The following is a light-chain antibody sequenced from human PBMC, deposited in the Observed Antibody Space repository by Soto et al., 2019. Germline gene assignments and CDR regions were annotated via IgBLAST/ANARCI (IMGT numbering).Light chain of an antibody. CDR1: QSISSW. CDR2: DAS. Sequence: DIQMTRSPSTLSASVGDRVTITCRASQSISSWLAWYQQKPGKAPKLLIYDASSLESGVPSRFSGSGSGTEFTLTISSLQPDDFATYYCQQYNSYSSWLFGQGTKVEIK. CDR3: QQYNSYSSWL. V-gene: IGKV1-5*01. J-gene: IGKJ1*01.